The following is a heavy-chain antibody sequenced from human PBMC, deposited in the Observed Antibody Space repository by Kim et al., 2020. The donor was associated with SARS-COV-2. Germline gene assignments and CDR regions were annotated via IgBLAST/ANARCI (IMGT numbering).Heavy chain of an antibody. CDR1: GGSISSSSYY. CDR2: IYYSGST. CDR3: ARVPFSPTLVATTRKAYYFDY. V-gene: IGHV4-39*07. Sequence: SETLSLTCTVSGGSISSSSYYWGWIRQPPGKGLEWIGSIYYSGSTYYNPSLKSRVTISVDTSKNQFSLKLSSVTAADTAVYYCARVPFSPTLVATTRKAYYFDYWGQGTLVTVSS. J-gene: IGHJ4*02. D-gene: IGHD5-12*01.